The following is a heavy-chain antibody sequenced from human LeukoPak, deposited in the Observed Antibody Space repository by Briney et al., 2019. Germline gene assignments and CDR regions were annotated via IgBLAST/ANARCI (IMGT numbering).Heavy chain of an antibody. V-gene: IGHV3-74*01. Sequence: GGSLILSCAASGFTFSSYWMHWVRQVPNKGLMWVSRINSDETISEYVDSVNGRFTISRDNAKNTLYLQMNSLRAEDTAVYFCLYGGYFQHWGQGTLVTVSS. CDR1: GFTFSSYW. CDR2: INSDETIS. CDR3: LYGGYFQH. D-gene: IGHD3-16*01. J-gene: IGHJ1*01.